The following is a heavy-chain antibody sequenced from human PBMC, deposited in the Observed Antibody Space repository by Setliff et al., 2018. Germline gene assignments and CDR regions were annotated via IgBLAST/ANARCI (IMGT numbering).Heavy chain of an antibody. J-gene: IGHJ4*02. CDR2: VTVYNGNT. CDR3: ARVESMVRGKNILRHFDY. CDR1: GYTFSNYG. Sequence: ASVKVSCKASGYTFSNYGVTWVRQAPGQGLEWMGWVTVYNGNTKHEQNLQGRLTLTTDISTSTAYMELGSLTTDDTAVYYCARVESMVRGKNILRHFDYWGQGIQVTVSS. D-gene: IGHD3-10*01. V-gene: IGHV1-18*01.